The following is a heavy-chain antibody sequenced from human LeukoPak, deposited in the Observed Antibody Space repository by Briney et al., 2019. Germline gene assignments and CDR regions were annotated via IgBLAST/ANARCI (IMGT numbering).Heavy chain of an antibody. J-gene: IGHJ4*02. V-gene: IGHV3-15*01. Sequence: GGSLRLSCTASGFTFNSAWMSWVRQTPGKGLEWVGRIKSKIDGGTTDYTAPVKDRFTTSRDDSRNTTYLQMNSLQTEDTALYYCTTLGGLHIVDYWGQGTLVTVSS. CDR3: TTLGGLHIVDY. CDR1: GFTFNSAW. CDR2: IKSKIDGGTT. D-gene: IGHD3/OR15-3a*01.